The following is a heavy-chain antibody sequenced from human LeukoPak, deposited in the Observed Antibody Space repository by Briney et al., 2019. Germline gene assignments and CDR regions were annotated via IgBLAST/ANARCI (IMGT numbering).Heavy chain of an antibody. CDR1: GWSFNDYY. V-gene: IGHV4-34*01. CDR2: INARGDT. J-gene: IGHJ5*02. CDR3: ARGQVPTARGYNWFDP. Sequence: PSETLSLTCAVYGWSFNDYYWNWIRQPPGKGLEWIGEINARGDTNCNPSLKSRVTISVDTSKKQFSLRLTSLIAADTALYYCARGQVPTARGYNWFDPWGQGTLVTVSS. D-gene: IGHD2-2*01.